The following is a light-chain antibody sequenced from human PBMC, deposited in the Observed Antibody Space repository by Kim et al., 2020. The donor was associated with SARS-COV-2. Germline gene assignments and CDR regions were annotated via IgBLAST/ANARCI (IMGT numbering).Light chain of an antibody. CDR1: TGDVGRYNL. J-gene: IGLJ1*01. V-gene: IGLV2-23*02. Sequence: GQSVNLSCPGTTGDVGRYNLVSWYQQHPGKVPKVVIYEVSEGPSGVSNRFSGSKSGTTAFLTISGLQAEDEAEYFCCSYASLSSYVFGTGTKVTVL. CDR2: EVS. CDR3: CSYASLSSYV.